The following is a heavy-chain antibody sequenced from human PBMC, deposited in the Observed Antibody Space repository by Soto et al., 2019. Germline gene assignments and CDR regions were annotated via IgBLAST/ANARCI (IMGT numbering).Heavy chain of an antibody. V-gene: IGHV1-3*05. CDR1: GYTFSTYY. CDR2: MHAGNGNT. Sequence: QVQLVQSGAEEKKPGASVKVSCKASGYTFSTYYIHWVRQAPGQRPEWMGWMHAGNGNTEYSEKFGGRVTLTRETPSTAAYMELSSLTSEDTAVYNWAQELEDFWSDYRYKYYGMDVWGQGTTVTVSS. J-gene: IGHJ6*02. CDR3: AQELEDFWSDYRYKYYGMDV. D-gene: IGHD3-3*01.